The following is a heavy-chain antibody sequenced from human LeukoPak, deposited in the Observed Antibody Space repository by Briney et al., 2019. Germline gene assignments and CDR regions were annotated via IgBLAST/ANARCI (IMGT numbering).Heavy chain of an antibody. CDR3: AREDLNSSGYYVEH. CDR2: IYHTGSS. D-gene: IGHD3-22*01. J-gene: IGHJ4*02. CDR1: GGSISGDNW. V-gene: IGHV4-4*02. Sequence: PSETLSLTCAVSGGSISGDNWWSWVRQPPGKGLEWIGEIYHTGSSNYNPSLTSRVTISVDKSKNQFSLRLSSVTAADTAVYYCAREDLNSSGYYVEHWGQGTLVTVSS.